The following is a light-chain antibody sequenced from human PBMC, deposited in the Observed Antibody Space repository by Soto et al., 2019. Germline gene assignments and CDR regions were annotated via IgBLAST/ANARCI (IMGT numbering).Light chain of an antibody. CDR3: QQLKSYPIT. V-gene: IGKV1-9*01. CDR1: QGITSY. CDR2: AAS. J-gene: IGKJ3*01. Sequence: DIQLTQSPSFLSAAVGDRGTITCRSSQGITSYLGWYQQEPGKAPKLLSYAASTLQSGVPSRFSGRGSGTEFTLTVSSLQPADFATYYCQQLKSYPITVGPGTKVDI.